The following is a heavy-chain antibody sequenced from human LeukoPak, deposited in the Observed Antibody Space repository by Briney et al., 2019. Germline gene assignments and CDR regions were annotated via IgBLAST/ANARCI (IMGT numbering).Heavy chain of an antibody. J-gene: IGHJ4*02. CDR2: FDPEDGET. D-gene: IGHD3-22*01. CDR1: GYTLTELS. CDR3: ATDKRVDYYDSSGYYLFDY. Sequence: ASVKVSCKVSGYTLTELSMHWVRQAPGKGLEWMGGFDPEDGETIYAQKFQGRVTMTEDTSTDTAYMELSSLRSEDTAVYYCATDKRVDYYDSSGYYLFDYWGQGTLVTVSS. V-gene: IGHV1-24*01.